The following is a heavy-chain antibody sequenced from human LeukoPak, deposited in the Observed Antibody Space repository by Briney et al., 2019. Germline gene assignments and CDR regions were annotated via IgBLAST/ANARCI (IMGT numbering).Heavy chain of an antibody. CDR2: IYYSGNT. J-gene: IGHJ4*02. Sequence: SQTLSLTCTVSGVSISSGDYYWSWIRQPPGKGLEWIGYIYYSGNTYYNPSLNSRVTISVDTSKNQFSLKLSSVSAADTAMYYRASGVVPAARRSLGRFYFDYWGQGTLVTVSS. V-gene: IGHV4-30-4*08. CDR3: ASGVVPAARRSLGRFYFDY. D-gene: IGHD2-2*01. CDR1: GVSISSGDYY.